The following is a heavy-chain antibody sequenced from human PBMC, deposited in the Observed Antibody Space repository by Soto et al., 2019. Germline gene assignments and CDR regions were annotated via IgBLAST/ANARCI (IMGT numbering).Heavy chain of an antibody. CDR1: GFTFGSYE. D-gene: IGHD4-17*01. CDR2: ISSSGSTI. Sequence: PGGSLRLSCAASGFTFGSYEMNWVRQAPGKGLEWVSYISSSGSTIYYADSVKGRFTISRDNAKNSLYLQMNSVRAEDTAVYYCARGSGDSIYYYYGMDVWGQGTTVTVSS. J-gene: IGHJ6*02. V-gene: IGHV3-48*03. CDR3: ARGSGDSIYYYYGMDV.